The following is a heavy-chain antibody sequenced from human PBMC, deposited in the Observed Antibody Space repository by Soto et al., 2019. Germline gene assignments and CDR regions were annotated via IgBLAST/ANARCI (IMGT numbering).Heavy chain of an antibody. CDR2: ISGNGGTT. CDR1: GITFNNFA. Sequence: EVQLLESGGDLVQPGGSLRLSCAASGITFNNFAMSWVRQVPGKGLEWVSTISGNGGTTFYADSVKGRFPISRDNSKNTVFLQLNSLRAEDTALYYWALGFEFGEFLYWGQGTLVTVSS. D-gene: IGHD3-10*01. J-gene: IGHJ4*02. CDR3: ALGFEFGEFLY. V-gene: IGHV3-23*01.